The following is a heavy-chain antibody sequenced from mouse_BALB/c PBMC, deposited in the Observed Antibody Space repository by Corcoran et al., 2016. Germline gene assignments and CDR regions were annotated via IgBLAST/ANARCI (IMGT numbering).Heavy chain of an antibody. V-gene: IGHV1S136*01. CDR1: GYTFTSYV. CDR2: INPYNDGT. J-gene: IGHJ1*01. CDR3: ASAGWYFDV. Sequence: EVQLQQSGPELVKPGASVKMSCKASGYTFTSYVMHWVQQKPGQGLEWIGYINPYNDGTKYNEKIKGKATLTSEKSSSTAYMELSSLTSDDSAVYYCASAGWYFDVWGAGTTVTVSS.